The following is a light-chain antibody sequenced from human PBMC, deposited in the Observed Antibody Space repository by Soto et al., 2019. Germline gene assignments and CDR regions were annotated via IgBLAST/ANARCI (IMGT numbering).Light chain of an antibody. CDR1: QSVISSY. CDR2: GAS. V-gene: IGKV3-20*01. Sequence: EIVLTQSPGTLSLSPGERATLSCRASQSVISSYLAWYQQKPGQPPSLLIYGASSRASGIPDRFSGSGSGTDFTLTIIRLEAEDDSVYYCQQYGSSPRVTFGGGTKVEIK. CDR3: QQYGSSPRVT. J-gene: IGKJ4*01.